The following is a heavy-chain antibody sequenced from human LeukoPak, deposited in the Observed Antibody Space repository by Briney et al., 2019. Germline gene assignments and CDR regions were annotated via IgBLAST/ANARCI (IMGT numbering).Heavy chain of an antibody. D-gene: IGHD4-11*01. CDR1: GYTFTGYY. Sequence: ASVKVSCKASGYTFTGYYMHWVRQAPGQGLEWMGRINPNSGGTNYAQKFQGRVTITRDTSISTAYMELSRLRSDDTAVYYCARVHYSNYVVGYYYGMDVWGQGTTVTVSS. CDR3: ARVHYSNYVVGYYYGMDV. CDR2: INPNSGGT. V-gene: IGHV1-2*06. J-gene: IGHJ6*02.